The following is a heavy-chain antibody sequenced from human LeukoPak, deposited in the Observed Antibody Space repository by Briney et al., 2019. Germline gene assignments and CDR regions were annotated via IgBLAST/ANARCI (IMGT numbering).Heavy chain of an antibody. Sequence: ASVKVSCKASGGTFSSYAISWVRQAPGQGLEWMGGIIPIFGTANYAQKFQGRVTITADESTSTVYMELSSLRSEDTAVYYCASRITDYYYDSSGYPDYWGQGTLVTVSS. D-gene: IGHD3-22*01. J-gene: IGHJ4*02. CDR2: IIPIFGTA. CDR3: ASRITDYYYDSSGYPDY. V-gene: IGHV1-69*13. CDR1: GGTFSSYA.